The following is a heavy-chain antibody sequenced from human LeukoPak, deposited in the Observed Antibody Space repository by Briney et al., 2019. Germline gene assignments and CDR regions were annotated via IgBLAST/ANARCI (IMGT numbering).Heavy chain of an antibody. CDR3: ARPRVYGGNSYYYYYMDV. CDR1: GYTFISYY. CDR2: INPTGTT. J-gene: IGHJ6*03. Sequence: GASVKVSCKASGYTFISYYLHWVRQPPGQGLEWMGIINPTGTTTYAQKFQGRVTMTRDTSTSTVYLELSSLRSEDTAVHYCARPRVYGGNSYYYYYMDVWGKGTTVTVSS. D-gene: IGHD4-23*01. V-gene: IGHV1-46*01.